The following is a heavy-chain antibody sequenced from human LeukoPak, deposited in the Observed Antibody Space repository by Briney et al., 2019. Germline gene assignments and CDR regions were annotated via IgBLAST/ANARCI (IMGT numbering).Heavy chain of an antibody. V-gene: IGHV4-59*01. CDR3: ARDVSGSGKRDWFDP. CDR2: IYYSGST. Sequence: PSETLSLTCTVSGGSISSYYWSWIRQPPGKGLEWIGYIYYSGSTNYNPSLKSRVTISVDTSKNQFSLKLSSVTAADTAVYYCARDVSGSGKRDWFDPWGQGTLVTVSS. J-gene: IGHJ5*02. D-gene: IGHD3-10*01. CDR1: GGSISSYY.